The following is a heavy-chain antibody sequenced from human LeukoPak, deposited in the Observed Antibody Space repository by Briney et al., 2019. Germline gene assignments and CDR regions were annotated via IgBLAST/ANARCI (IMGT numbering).Heavy chain of an antibody. CDR3: AREGQTGYTDY. D-gene: IGHD3-9*01. CDR1: GGSFSGYY. J-gene: IGHJ4*02. V-gene: IGHV4-34*01. Sequence: PSETLSLTCAVYGGSFSGYYWSWIRQPPGKGLEWIGEINHSGSTNYNPSLKSRVTISVDTSKNQFSLKLSSVTAADTAVYYCAREGQTGYTDYWGQGTLVTVSS. CDR2: INHSGST.